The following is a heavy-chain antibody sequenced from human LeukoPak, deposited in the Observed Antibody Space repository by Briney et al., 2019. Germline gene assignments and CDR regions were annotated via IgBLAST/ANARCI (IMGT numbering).Heavy chain of an antibody. Sequence: GGSLRLSCAASGFTFRLYSMNWVRQAPGKGLEWLSYIRSTDGAKAYADSVKGRFTISRDDAKNSLYLQMNSLRDEDTAVYYCARDRDWAFDYWGQGTLITVSS. CDR1: GFTFRLYS. J-gene: IGHJ4*02. D-gene: IGHD3-9*01. CDR3: ARDRDWAFDY. CDR2: IRSTDGAK. V-gene: IGHV3-48*02.